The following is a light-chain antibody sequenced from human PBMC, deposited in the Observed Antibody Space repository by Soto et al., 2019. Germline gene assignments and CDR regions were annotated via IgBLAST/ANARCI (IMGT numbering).Light chain of an antibody. V-gene: IGKV1-13*02. CDR2: DVS. Sequence: AIQLTQSPSSLSASVGDRVTITCRASQDIRGALAWYQQKPGKAPKMLIYDVSKLERGVPSRFSGSSSGTDFTLTISSLQPEDFATYYCQQCNSYPITFGQGTRLEIK. CDR3: QQCNSYPIT. J-gene: IGKJ5*01. CDR1: QDIRGA.